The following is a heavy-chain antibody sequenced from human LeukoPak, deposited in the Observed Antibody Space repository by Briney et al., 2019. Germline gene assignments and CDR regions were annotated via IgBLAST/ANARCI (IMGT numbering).Heavy chain of an antibody. V-gene: IGHV3-48*02. CDR3: ARRPYSDTSGRLSDV. J-gene: IGHJ6*02. Sequence: GGSLRLSCAASGFDFSGAYMNWVRQAPGKGLEWISYIGSSGSPTHYADSVGGRFTISRDNAKNSLYLQMNSLRDEDTAVYFCARRPYSDTSGRLSDVWGQGTTVTVSS. CDR2: IGSSGSPT. D-gene: IGHD3-22*01. CDR1: GFDFSGAY.